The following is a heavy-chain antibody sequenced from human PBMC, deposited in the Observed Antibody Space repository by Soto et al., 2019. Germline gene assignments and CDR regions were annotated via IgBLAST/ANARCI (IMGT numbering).Heavy chain of an antibody. CDR3: ARRWGGTFDI. D-gene: IGHD3-10*01. V-gene: IGHV4-59*08. J-gene: IGHJ3*02. CDR2: IYYSGST. CDR1: GGSISSYY. Sequence: SETLSLTCTVSGGSISSYYWSCIRQPPGKGLEWIGYIYYSGSTNYNPSLKSRVTISVDTSKNQFSLKLSSVTAADTAVFYCARRWGGTFDIWGQGTMVTVSS.